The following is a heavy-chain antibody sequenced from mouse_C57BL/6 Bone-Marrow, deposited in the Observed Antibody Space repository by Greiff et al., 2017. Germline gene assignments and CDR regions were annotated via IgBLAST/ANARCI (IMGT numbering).Heavy chain of an antibody. V-gene: IGHV1-7*01. CDR3: ASSEDYYGSTPWFAY. Sequence: VQLQQSGAELAKPGASVRLSCKASGYTFTSYWMHWVKQRPGQGLEWIGYINPSSGYTKYNQKFKDKATLTANKSSSTAYMQLSSLTYEDSAVYACASSEDYYGSTPWFAYWGQGTLVTVSA. J-gene: IGHJ3*01. D-gene: IGHD1-1*01. CDR2: INPSSGYT. CDR1: GYTFTSYW.